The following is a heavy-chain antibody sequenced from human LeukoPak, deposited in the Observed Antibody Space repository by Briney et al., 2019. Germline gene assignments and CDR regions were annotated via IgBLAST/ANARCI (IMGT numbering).Heavy chain of an antibody. CDR2: VDPTDSYT. CDR3: ARQGIVVADSFDP. D-gene: IGHD6-19*01. Sequence: GESLRISCKGSGYSFTNYWISLVRQMPGKALEWIGRVDPTDSYTNYSPSFQGHVAISVDKSISTAYLQWSSLKASDTAMYYCARQGIVVADSFDPWGQGTLVTVSS. J-gene: IGHJ5*02. CDR1: GYSFTNYW. V-gene: IGHV5-10-1*01.